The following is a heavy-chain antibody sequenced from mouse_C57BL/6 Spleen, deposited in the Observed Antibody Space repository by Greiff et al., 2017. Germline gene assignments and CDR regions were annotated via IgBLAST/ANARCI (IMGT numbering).Heavy chain of an antibody. CDR2: IDPNSGGT. Sequence: QVQLQQPGAELVKPGASVKLSCKASGYTFTSYWMHWVKQRPGRGLEWIGRIDPNSGGTKYNEKFKSKATLTVDKPSSTAYIQLSSLTSEDSAVYYFARCDYSNPWYAMDYWGQGTSVTVSS. V-gene: IGHV1-72*01. D-gene: IGHD2-5*01. CDR1: GYTFTSYW. CDR3: ARCDYSNPWYAMDY. J-gene: IGHJ4*01.